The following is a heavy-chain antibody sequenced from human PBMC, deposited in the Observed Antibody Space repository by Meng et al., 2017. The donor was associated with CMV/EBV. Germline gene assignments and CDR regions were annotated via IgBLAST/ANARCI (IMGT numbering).Heavy chain of an antibody. Sequence: GGSLRLSCAASGFTFSDYAFHWVRQAPGKGLEWLSFIRFDGTITSYADSVKGRFTISRDNSKKTVYLQMNSLRLEDTAVYYCAKDKHAAVAAPLHSWGQGTLVTVSS. CDR1: GFTFSDYA. D-gene: IGHD2-15*01. CDR3: AKDKHAAVAAPLHS. V-gene: IGHV3-30*02. J-gene: IGHJ4*02. CDR2: IRFDGTIT.